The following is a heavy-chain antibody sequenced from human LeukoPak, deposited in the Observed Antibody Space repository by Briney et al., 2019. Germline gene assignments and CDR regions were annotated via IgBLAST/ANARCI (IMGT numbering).Heavy chain of an antibody. V-gene: IGHV3-23*01. CDR3: AKDRPNYYGTNGHYYTRNGDY. D-gene: IGHD3-22*01. Sequence: PGGSLRLSCAASGFTFNNYAMSWVGQAPGKGLEWFSSVSGSGDYTFYADSVKGRFTISRDNSKDTLYLQMNSLRVEDTAIYYCAKDRPNYYGTNGHYYTRNGDYWGQGTLVTVSS. J-gene: IGHJ4*02. CDR2: VSGSGDYT. CDR1: GFTFNNYA.